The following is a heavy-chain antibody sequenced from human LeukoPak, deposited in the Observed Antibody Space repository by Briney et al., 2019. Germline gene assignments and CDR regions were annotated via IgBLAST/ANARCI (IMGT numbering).Heavy chain of an antibody. D-gene: IGHD6-13*01. J-gene: IGHJ4*02. CDR3: AREKSPYSSSWYDPGEFDY. V-gene: IGHV3-33*08. CDR2: IWYDGSNK. CDR1: GFTFGHYG. Sequence: GGSLRLSCAASGFTFGHYGVQWVRQAPGKGLEWVAVIWYDGSNKYYADSVKGRFTISRDNSKNTLYLQMNSLRAEDTAVYYCAREKSPYSSSWYDPGEFDYWGQGTLVTVSS.